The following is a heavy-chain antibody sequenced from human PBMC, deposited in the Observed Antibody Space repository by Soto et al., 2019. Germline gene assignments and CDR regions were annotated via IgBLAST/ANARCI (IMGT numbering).Heavy chain of an antibody. Sequence: QVQLVQSGAELKKPWSSVKVSCKASGGCVTAYTINWVRQSPGQGLEWIGAFIPIFPTPNSAQKYQGRVTIAAAGPTTTASMELNSLPSDDAAVYYCGTGAGVPAYPNWVDTWGQGTLVTVSS. CDR2: FIPIFPTP. D-gene: IGHD3-16*01. CDR3: GTGAGVPAYPNWVDT. J-gene: IGHJ5*02. CDR1: GGCVTAYT. V-gene: IGHV1-69*12.